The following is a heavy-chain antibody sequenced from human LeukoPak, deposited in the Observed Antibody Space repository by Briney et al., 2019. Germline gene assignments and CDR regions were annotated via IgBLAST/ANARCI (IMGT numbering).Heavy chain of an antibody. CDR2: ISGSGGSP. V-gene: IGHV3-23*01. CDR1: GFTFSRYA. J-gene: IGHJ4*02. Sequence: GGSLRLSCAASGFTFSRYAMSWVCQAPGKGLEWVSSISGSGGSPYYADSVKGRFTISRDNAKNSLYLQMNSLRAEDTAVYYCARDRRAYSSSSLKYFDYWGQGTLVTVSS. CDR3: ARDRRAYSSSSLKYFDY. D-gene: IGHD6-13*01.